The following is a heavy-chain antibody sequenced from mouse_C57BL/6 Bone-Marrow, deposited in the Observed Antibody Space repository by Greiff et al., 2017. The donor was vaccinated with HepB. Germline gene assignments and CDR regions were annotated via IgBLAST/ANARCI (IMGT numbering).Heavy chain of an antibody. D-gene: IGHD1-1*01. CDR1: GYTFTSYW. Sequence: VQLQQSGAELVKPGASVKLSCKASGYTFTSYWMHWVKQRPGQGLEWIGMIHPNSGSTNYNEKFKSKATLTVDKSSSTAYMQLSSLTSEDSAVYYCARDYVEYYFDYWGQGTTLTVSS. CDR2: IHPNSGST. CDR3: ARDYVEYYFDY. J-gene: IGHJ2*01. V-gene: IGHV1-64*01.